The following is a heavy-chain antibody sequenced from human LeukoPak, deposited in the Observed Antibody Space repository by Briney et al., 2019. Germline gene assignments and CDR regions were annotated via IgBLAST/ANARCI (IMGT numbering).Heavy chain of an antibody. D-gene: IGHD6-6*01. CDR3: ARYSSSSPYFDY. Sequence: GGSLRLSCAASGFTFSNYGMHWVRQAPGKGLEWVALIWYDGSNKYYADSVEGRFTISRDNSKNTLYLQMNSLRAEDTAVYYCARYSSSSPYFDYWGQGTLVTVSS. CDR1: GFTFSNYG. CDR2: IWYDGSNK. J-gene: IGHJ4*02. V-gene: IGHV3-33*01.